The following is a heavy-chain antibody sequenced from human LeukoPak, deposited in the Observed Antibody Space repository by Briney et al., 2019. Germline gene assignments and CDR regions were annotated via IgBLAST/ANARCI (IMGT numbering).Heavy chain of an antibody. V-gene: IGHV4-59*01. CDR2: IYYSGST. CDR1: GGSISSYY. CDR3: ARAVEYSSSFDAFDI. D-gene: IGHD6-6*01. J-gene: IGHJ3*02. Sequence: SETLSLTCTVSGGSISSYYWSWIRQPPGKGLEWIGYIYYSGSTNYNPSLKSRVTISVDTSKNQFSLKLSSVTAADTAVYYCARAVEYSSSFDAFDIWGQGTMVTVSS.